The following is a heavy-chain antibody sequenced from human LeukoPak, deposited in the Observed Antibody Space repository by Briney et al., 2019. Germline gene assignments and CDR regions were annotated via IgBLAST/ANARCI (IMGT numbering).Heavy chain of an antibody. V-gene: IGHV4-4*07. CDR3: AGLSAAALDH. CDR1: GASISIYY. J-gene: IGHJ4*02. Sequence: PSETLSLTCTVSGASISIYYWSWIRQPAGKDLEWIGRMYASGSTNYNPSLKSRVTMSVDTSKNQFSLKLSSVTAADTAVYYCAGLSAAALDHWGQGTLVTVSS. D-gene: IGHD6-13*01. CDR2: MYASGST.